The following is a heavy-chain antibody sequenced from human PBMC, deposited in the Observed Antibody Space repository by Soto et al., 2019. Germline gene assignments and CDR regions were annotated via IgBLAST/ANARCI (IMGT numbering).Heavy chain of an antibody. CDR1: GFTFSSYG. Sequence: GGSLRLSCAASGFTFSSYGMHWVRQAPGKGLEWVAVISYDGSNKYYADSVKGRFTISRDNSKNTLYLQMNSLRAEDTAVYYCAKDLSYHYYYYGMDVWGQGTTVTVSS. CDR3: AKDLSYHYYYYGMDV. CDR2: ISYDGSNK. J-gene: IGHJ6*02. V-gene: IGHV3-30*18. D-gene: IGHD3-10*01.